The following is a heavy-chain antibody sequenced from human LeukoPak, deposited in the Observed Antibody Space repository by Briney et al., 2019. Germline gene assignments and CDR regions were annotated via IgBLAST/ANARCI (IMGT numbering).Heavy chain of an antibody. J-gene: IGHJ3*02. D-gene: IGHD3-3*01. Sequence: ASVKVSCKASGYTFTSYGISWVRQAPGQGLEWMGWISAYNGNTNYVQKLQGRVTMTTDTSTSTAYMELRSLRSDDTAVYYCARVDTIFGVVIDAFDIWGQGTMVTVSS. CDR3: ARVDTIFGVVIDAFDI. V-gene: IGHV1-18*01. CDR2: ISAYNGNT. CDR1: GYTFTSYG.